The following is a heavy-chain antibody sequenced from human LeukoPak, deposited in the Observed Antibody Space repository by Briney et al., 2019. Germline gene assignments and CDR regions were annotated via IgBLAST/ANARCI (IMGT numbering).Heavy chain of an antibody. CDR2: IYNTGST. V-gene: IGHV4-59*02. J-gene: IGHJ4*02. CDR1: GGSVRSYY. CDR3: AREVDDYCNGPFCYARLFDF. Sequence: ASETLSLTCTVSGGSVRSYYWSWIRQSPGKGLEWIGYIYNTGSTNYNPSLKSRVTISVDTSKNQFSLKLSSVTAADTAVYYCAREVDDYCNGPFCYARLFDFWGQGTLVTVSS. D-gene: IGHD2-15*01.